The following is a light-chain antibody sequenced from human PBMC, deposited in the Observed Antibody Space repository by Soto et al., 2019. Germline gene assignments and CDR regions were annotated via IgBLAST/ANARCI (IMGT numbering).Light chain of an antibody. CDR2: KAS. J-gene: IGKJ2*01. CDR1: QSISSW. CDR3: QQYNSYSRT. Sequence: DIPMTQPPSTLSASVGDRVTITCRASQSISSWLAGYQQKPGKAPKLLIYKASSLESGVPSRFSGSGSGTEFTLTISSLQPDDFATYYCQQYNSYSRTFGQGTKLEIK. V-gene: IGKV1-5*03.